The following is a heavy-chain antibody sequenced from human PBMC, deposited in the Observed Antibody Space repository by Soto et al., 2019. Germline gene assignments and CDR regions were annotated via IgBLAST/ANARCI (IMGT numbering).Heavy chain of an antibody. CDR1: GYTFTSYY. CDR3: ARELLRDSSGYQHFDY. V-gene: IGHV1-46*01. D-gene: IGHD3-22*01. J-gene: IGHJ4*02. CDR2: INPSGGST. Sequence: GASVKVSCKASGYTFTSYYMHWVRQAPGQGLEWMGIINPSGGSTSYAQKFQGRVTMTRDTSTSTVYMELSSLRSEDTAVYYCARELLRDSSGYQHFDYWGQGTLVTV.